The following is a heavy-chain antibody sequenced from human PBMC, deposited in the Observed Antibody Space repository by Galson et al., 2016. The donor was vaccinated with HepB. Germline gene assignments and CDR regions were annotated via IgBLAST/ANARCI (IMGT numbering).Heavy chain of an antibody. D-gene: IGHD2-2*01. Sequence: SLRLSCAASGFTFSNYYMSWIRQAPGKGLEWISYISSSGTYTDYADSVKGRFTISRDNAKYSIYLQMNRLRAEDTAVYYCARDGVVVPAANWFDPWGQGTLVIVSS. CDR2: ISSSGTYT. J-gene: IGHJ5*02. CDR1: GFTFSNYY. CDR3: ARDGVVVPAANWFDP. V-gene: IGHV3-11*06.